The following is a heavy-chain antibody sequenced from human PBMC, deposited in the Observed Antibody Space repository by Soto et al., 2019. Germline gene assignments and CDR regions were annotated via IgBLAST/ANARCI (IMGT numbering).Heavy chain of an antibody. CDR1: GYSFTSYW. CDR3: ASYGSGSYYNDYYGMDV. J-gene: IGHJ6*02. D-gene: IGHD3-10*01. Sequence: GESLKISCKGSGYSFTSYWIGWVRQMPGKGLEWMGIIYPGDSDTRYSPSFQGQVTISADKSISTAYLQWSSLKASDTAMYYCASYGSGSYYNDYYGMDVWGQGTTVTVSS. V-gene: IGHV5-51*01. CDR2: IYPGDSDT.